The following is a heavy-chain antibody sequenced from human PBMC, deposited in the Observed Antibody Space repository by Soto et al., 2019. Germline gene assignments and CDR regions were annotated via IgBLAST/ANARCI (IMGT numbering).Heavy chain of an antibody. Sequence: QVQLVESGGGVVQPGRSLRLSCAASGFTFSSYGMHWVRQAPGKGLEWVAVIWYDGSNKYYADSVKGRFTISRDNSKNSRYLKRNGLRAEDTAVYYCARPLTYYYGSGSFAYWGQGTLVTVSS. D-gene: IGHD3-10*01. J-gene: IGHJ4*02. V-gene: IGHV3-33*01. CDR1: GFTFSSYG. CDR3: ARPLTYYYGSGSFAY. CDR2: IWYDGSNK.